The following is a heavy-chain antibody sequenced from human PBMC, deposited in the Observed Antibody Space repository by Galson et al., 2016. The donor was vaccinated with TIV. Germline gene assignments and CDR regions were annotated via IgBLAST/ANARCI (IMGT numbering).Heavy chain of an antibody. CDR1: GFSFTSYW. CDR3: GSGQYMEW. Sequence: QSGAEVKKPGESLKISCKCSGFSFTSYWIAWVRQMPGKGLEWMGLIYPDDSNTTYSPSFQGQVTISVEKSITTAYLHWSGLKASDTAMYYCGSGQYMEWWGQGTLVTVSS. J-gene: IGHJ1*01. CDR2: IYPDDSNT. V-gene: IGHV5-51*03. D-gene: IGHD3-3*01.